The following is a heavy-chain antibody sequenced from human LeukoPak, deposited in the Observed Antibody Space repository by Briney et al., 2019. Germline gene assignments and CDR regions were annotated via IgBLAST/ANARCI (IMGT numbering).Heavy chain of an antibody. CDR3: ARDSGGERIQLWYFDY. D-gene: IGHD5-18*01. CDR2: IIPIFGTA. J-gene: IGHJ4*02. Sequence: ASVKVSCKASGGTFSSYAISWARQAPGQGLEWMGRIIPIFGTANYAQKFQGRVTITTDESTSTAYMELSSLRSEDTAVYYCARDSGGERIQLWYFDYWGQGTLVTVSS. V-gene: IGHV1-69*05. CDR1: GGTFSSYA.